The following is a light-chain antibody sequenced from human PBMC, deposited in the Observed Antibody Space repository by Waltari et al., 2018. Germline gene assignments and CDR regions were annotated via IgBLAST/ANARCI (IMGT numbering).Light chain of an antibody. CDR3: ETGGHGTWV. J-gene: IGLJ3*02. CDR1: SGHSSNI. Sequence: QLVLPQSPSASASLGASVKLTCTLSSGHSSNILARPPPQPGKGPRYLMKVNSDGSHRKGDGIPDRFSGSSSGAERYLTISSLQSEDEADYYCETGGHGTWVFGGGTKLTVL. CDR2: VNSDGSH. V-gene: IGLV4-69*01.